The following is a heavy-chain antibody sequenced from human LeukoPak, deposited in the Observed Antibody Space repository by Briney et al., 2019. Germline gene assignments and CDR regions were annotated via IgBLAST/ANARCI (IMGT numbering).Heavy chain of an antibody. CDR3: SVEVGTTGAHDPFDI. V-gene: IGHV4-30-4*01. CDR2: IYHSGST. CDR1: GGSISSGDYY. Sequence: SQTLSLTCTVSGGSISSGDYYWSWIRQPPGKGPEWIGYIYHSGSTYYNPSLQSRVTISIDTSKNQFSLKLSSVTAADTAVYYCSVEVGTTGAHDPFDIWGQGTMVTVSS. D-gene: IGHD1-26*01. J-gene: IGHJ3*02.